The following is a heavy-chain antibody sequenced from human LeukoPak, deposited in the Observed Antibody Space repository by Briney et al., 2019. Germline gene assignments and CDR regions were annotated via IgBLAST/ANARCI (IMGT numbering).Heavy chain of an antibody. D-gene: IGHD3-3*01. CDR1: GYTFTGYY. CDR3: ATSLLEWLPFDY. CDR2: INPNSGGK. V-gene: IGHV1-2*02. J-gene: IGHJ4*02. Sequence: GASVKVSCKASGYTFTGYYMHWVRQAPGQGLEWMGWINPNSGGKNYAQKFQGRVTMTRDTSISTAYMELSRLRSDDTAVYYCATSLLEWLPFDYWGQGTLVTVSS.